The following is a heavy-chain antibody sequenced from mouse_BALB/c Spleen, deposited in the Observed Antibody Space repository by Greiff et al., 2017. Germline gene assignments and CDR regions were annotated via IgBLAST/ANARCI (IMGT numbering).Heavy chain of an antibody. D-gene: IGHD2-1*01. CDR1: GFAFSSYD. CDR3: ARHGGNYDYYAMDY. J-gene: IGHJ4*01. CDR2: ISSGGGST. V-gene: IGHV5-12-1*01. Sequence: VKLVESGGGLVKPGGSLKLSCAASGFAFSSYDMSWVRQTPEKRLEWVAYISSGGGSTYYPDTVKGRFTISRDNAKNTLYLQMSSLKSEDTAMYYCARHGGNYDYYAMDYWGQGTSVTVSS.